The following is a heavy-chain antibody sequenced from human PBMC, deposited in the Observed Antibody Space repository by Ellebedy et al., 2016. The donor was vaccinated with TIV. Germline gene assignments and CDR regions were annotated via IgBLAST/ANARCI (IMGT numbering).Heavy chain of an antibody. J-gene: IGHJ6*02. CDR3: ACRSQTGYYYYYSMDV. CDR2: ISSGSGTI. D-gene: IGHD3-9*01. CDR1: GFTFSSYS. V-gene: IGHV3-48*01. Sequence: GGSLRLXCAASGFTFSSYSMNWVRQAPGKGLEWVSYISSGSGTIYYADSVKGRFTISRDNSKNTLFLQMNTLRAEDTAVYYCACRSQTGYYYYYSMDVWGQGTTVTVSS.